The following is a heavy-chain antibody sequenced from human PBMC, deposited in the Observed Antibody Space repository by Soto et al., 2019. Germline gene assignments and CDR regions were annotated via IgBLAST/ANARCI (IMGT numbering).Heavy chain of an antibody. Sequence: QLHLVQSGAVVKKPGASVTVSCSASGYPVTAYYMHWVRQAPGRGLEWMGGINPATGAAKYTPTFQGRVTMTRDTSTSTVFMELSGRTSEDTAGFYCARGGGVGVAGSAAFDMWGQGTLVTVSS. J-gene: IGHJ3*02. CDR1: GYPVTAYY. V-gene: IGHV1-2*02. CDR2: INPATGAA. D-gene: IGHD3-3*01. CDR3: ARGGGVGVAGSAAFDM.